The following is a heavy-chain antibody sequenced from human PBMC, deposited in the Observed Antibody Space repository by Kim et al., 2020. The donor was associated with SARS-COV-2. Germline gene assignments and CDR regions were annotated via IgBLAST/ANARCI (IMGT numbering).Heavy chain of an antibody. D-gene: IGHD6-19*01. V-gene: IGHV3-9*01. CDR2: INEDRSSI. J-gene: IGHJ4*02. CDR1: GFIFENYV. CDR3: GKGGSSGWYPDN. Sequence: GGSLRLSCAASGFIFENYVMHWVRQVPGKGLEWVSTINEDRSSIGYADSVKGRFTISRDDAKTSLYLQMNSLKSEDTAFYYCGKGGSSGWYPDNWGQGTLVTVSS.